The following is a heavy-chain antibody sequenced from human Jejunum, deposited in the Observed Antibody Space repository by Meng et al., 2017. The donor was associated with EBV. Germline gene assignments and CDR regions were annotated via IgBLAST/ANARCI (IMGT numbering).Heavy chain of an antibody. D-gene: IGHD3/OR15-3a*01. CDR3: AHTRVWTGYGYFDY. CDR2: IYWDDDK. J-gene: IGHJ4*02. Sequence: FQEHDPRLVQPTQNLSLTCSFSGFSLTTTAVGVGWIRHPPGKALEWLAVIYWDDDKRYSPSLNNRLTITKDTSKNQVVITMTNMDPVDTATYYCAHTRVWTGYGYFDYWGQGTLVTVSS. CDR1: GFSLTTTAVG. V-gene: IGHV2-5*02.